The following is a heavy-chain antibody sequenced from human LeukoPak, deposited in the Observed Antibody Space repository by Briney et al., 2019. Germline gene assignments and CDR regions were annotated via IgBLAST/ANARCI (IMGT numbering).Heavy chain of an antibody. J-gene: IGHJ4*02. V-gene: IGHV3-21*01. D-gene: IGHD3-10*01. CDR2: ISSSSSYI. Sequence: PGGSLRLSCAASGFTFSISSMNWVRQAPEKGLEWVSFISSSSSYIYYADSVKGRFTISRDNAKNSLYLQMNSLGAEDTAVYYCARDPNIYYGSGSYFDYWGQGTLVTVSS. CDR1: GFTFSISS. CDR3: ARDPNIYYGSGSYFDY.